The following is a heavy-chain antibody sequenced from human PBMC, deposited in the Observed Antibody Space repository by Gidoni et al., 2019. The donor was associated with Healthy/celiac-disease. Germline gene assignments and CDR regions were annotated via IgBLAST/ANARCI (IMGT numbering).Heavy chain of an antibody. CDR2: IYYSGST. D-gene: IGHD3-3*01. CDR1: GGSISSSSYY. J-gene: IGHJ6*02. V-gene: IGHV4-39*01. Sequence: QLQLQESGPGLVKPSETLSLTCTVSGGSISSSSYYWGWIRQPPGKGLEWIGSIYYSGSTYYNPSLKSRVTISVDTSKNQFSLKLSSVTAADTAVYYCARLRRDYDFWSGRQNYYYYYGMDVWGQGTTVTVSS. CDR3: ARLRRDYDFWSGRQNYYYYYGMDV.